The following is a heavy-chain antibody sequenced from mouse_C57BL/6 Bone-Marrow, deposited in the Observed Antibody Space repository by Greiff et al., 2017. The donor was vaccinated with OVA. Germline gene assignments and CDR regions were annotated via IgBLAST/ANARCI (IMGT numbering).Heavy chain of an antibody. Sequence: QVQLKQSGPELVKPGASVKISCKASGYAFSSSWMNWVKQRPGKGLEWIGRIYPGDGDTNYNGKFKGKATLTADKSSSTAYMQLSSLTSEDSAVYFCARYSNYPSWFAYWGQGTLVTVSA. CDR3: ARYSNYPSWFAY. V-gene: IGHV1-82*01. CDR1: GYAFSSSW. D-gene: IGHD2-5*01. J-gene: IGHJ3*01. CDR2: IYPGDGDT.